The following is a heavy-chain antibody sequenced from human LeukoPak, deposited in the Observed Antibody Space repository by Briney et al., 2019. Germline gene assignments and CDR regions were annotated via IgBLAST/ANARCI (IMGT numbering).Heavy chain of an antibody. J-gene: IGHJ3*02. CDR2: IYHRGST. CDR3: ARDSRRIAAAGSRDDAFDI. V-gene: IGHV4-38-2*02. D-gene: IGHD6-13*01. CDR1: GYSISSGYY. Sequence: SETLSLTCNVSGYSISSGYYWAWIRQPPGKGLEWIGSIYHRGSTYYNPCLKRRVTISVDTSKNQFSLKLSSVTAADTAVYYCARDSRRIAAAGSRDDAFDIWGQGTMVTVSS.